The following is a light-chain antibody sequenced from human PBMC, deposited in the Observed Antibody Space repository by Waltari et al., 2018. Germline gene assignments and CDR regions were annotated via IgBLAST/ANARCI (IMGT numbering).Light chain of an antibody. J-gene: IGKJ1*01. Sequence: EIVLTPSPATLSLSPAESATRSSRASQGVSSYLSWYQQKPGQAPRLLIYDASNRATGIPARFSGSGSGTDFTLTISSLEPEDFAVYFCQRRSNWPTWTFGQGTKVEIQ. CDR2: DAS. CDR3: QRRSNWPTWT. CDR1: QGVSSY. V-gene: IGKV3-11*01.